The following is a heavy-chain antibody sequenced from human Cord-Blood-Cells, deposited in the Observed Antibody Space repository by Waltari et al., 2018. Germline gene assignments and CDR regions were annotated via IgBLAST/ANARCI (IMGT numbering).Heavy chain of an antibody. CDR2: IDPNSGGT. D-gene: IGHD2-21*02. J-gene: IGHJ4*02. CDR3: ASVRKPVVTAIDY. V-gene: IGHV1-2*02. Sequence: QVQLVQSGAEVKKPGASVKVSCTASGYTFTGYYMHWVRQAPGQRLAWMGGIDPNSGGTNYAQKFQVSVTMTRDTSISTAYMELSRLRSDDTAVYYCASVRKPVVTAIDYWGQGTLVTVSS. CDR1: GYTFTGYY.